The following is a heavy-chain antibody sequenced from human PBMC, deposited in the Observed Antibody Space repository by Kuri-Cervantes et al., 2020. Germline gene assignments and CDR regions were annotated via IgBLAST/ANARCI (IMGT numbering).Heavy chain of an antibody. D-gene: IGHD3-16*01. J-gene: IGHJ3*02. CDR1: GGTFSSYA. Sequence: SVKVSCRASGGTFSSYAISWVRQAPGQGLEWMGGIIPLYATTNYAQKFQDRVTITIDESTTTTYMELRSLRAEDTALYYCAKDRGGNAFDIWGQGTMVTVSS. CDR3: AKDRGGNAFDI. CDR2: IIPLYATT. V-gene: IGHV1-69*05.